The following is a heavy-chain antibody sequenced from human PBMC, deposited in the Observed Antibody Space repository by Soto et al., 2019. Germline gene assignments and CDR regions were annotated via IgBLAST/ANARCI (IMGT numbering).Heavy chain of an antibody. J-gene: IGHJ6*02. CDR3: ARPLPFLADYYGMEV. CDR2: IFPGDSET. V-gene: IGHV5-51*01. D-gene: IGHD3-3*01. Sequence: GESLKISCKGSGYNFAGYWIAWVRQMPGKGLEWMGIIFPGDSETRYSPSFRGQVTMSADKSITTAYLQWSSLKASDTAIYYCARPLPFLADYYGMEVWGQGTTVTLSS. CDR1: GYNFAGYW.